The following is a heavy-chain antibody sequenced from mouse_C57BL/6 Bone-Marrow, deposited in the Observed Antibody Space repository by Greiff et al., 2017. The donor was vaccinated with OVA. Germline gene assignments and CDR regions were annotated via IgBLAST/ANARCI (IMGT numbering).Heavy chain of an antibody. Sequence: QVQLKESGAELVRPGTSVKVSCKASGYAFTNYLIAWVKQRPGQGLEWIGVINPGSGGTNYNEKFKGKATLTADKSSSTAYMQLSSLTSEDSAVYFCARGFITTASRGDYWGQGTSVTVSS. D-gene: IGHD1-2*01. J-gene: IGHJ4*01. V-gene: IGHV1-54*01. CDR2: INPGSGGT. CDR3: ARGFITTASRGDY. CDR1: GYAFTNYL.